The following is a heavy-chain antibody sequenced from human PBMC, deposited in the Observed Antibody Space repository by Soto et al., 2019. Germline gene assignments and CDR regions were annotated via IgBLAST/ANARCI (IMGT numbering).Heavy chain of an antibody. J-gene: IGHJ4*02. V-gene: IGHV3-7*01. Sequence: EVQLVESGGGLVQTGGSLRISCAASGFTFGKYWMAWVRQAPGKGLEWLVNIKRDGSEKYYVDSVKGRFSISRDNAKNSLYLQMSSLRVEDTAVYYCARHDDRDANYWGQGTLVTVSS. D-gene: IGHD3-3*01. CDR3: ARHDDRDANY. CDR1: GFTFGKYW. CDR2: IKRDGSEK.